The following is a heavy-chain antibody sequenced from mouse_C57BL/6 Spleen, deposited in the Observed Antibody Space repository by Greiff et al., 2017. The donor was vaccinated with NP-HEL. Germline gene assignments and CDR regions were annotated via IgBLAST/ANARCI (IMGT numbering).Heavy chain of an antibody. CDR2: ISYDGSN. D-gene: IGHD4-1*01. Sequence: EVKLVESGPGLVKPSQSLSLTCSVTGYSITSGYYWNWIRQFPGNKLEWMGYISYDGSNNYNPSLKNRISITRDTSKNQFFLKLNSVTTEDTATYYCARGLGKAMDYWGQGTSVTVSS. CDR1: GYSITSGYY. J-gene: IGHJ4*01. CDR3: ARGLGKAMDY. V-gene: IGHV3-6*01.